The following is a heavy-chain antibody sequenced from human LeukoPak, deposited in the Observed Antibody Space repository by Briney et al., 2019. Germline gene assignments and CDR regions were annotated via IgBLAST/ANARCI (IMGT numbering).Heavy chain of an antibody. CDR2: ISTSGST. CDR1: GGSISSYY. D-gene: IGHD5-12*01. Sequence: PSETLSLTCTVSGGSISSYYWSWIRQPAGKGLESIGHISTSGSTNYNPSLKSRVTISVDTSKNQFSLKLSSVTAADTAVYYCARGGWLLGPDYWGQGTLVTVSS. V-gene: IGHV4-4*07. J-gene: IGHJ4*02. CDR3: ARGGWLLGPDY.